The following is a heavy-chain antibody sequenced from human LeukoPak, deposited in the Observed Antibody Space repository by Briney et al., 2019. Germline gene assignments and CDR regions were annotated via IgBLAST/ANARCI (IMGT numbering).Heavy chain of an antibody. CDR3: ARGLERGYSYGIDY. Sequence: PSGTLSLTCAVSGGSISSSNWWSGVRPPPGKGLEWIGEIYHSGSTNYNPSLKSRVTISVDKSKNQFSLKLSSVTAADTAVYYCARGLERGYSYGIDYWGQGTLVTVSS. D-gene: IGHD5-18*01. V-gene: IGHV4-4*02. J-gene: IGHJ4*02. CDR2: IYHSGST. CDR1: GGSISSSNW.